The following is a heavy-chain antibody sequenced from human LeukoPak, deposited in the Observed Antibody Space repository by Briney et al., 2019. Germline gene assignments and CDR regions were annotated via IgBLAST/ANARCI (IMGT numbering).Heavy chain of an antibody. D-gene: IGHD3-22*01. V-gene: IGHV3-7*01. Sequence: GGSLRLSCAASGFTFSSYWMSWVRQAPGKGLDWVANIKQDGSEKYYVDSVKGRFTISRDNAKNSLYLQMNSLRAEDTAVYYCARVYTMIVVYDAFDIWGQGTMVTVSS. CDR2: IKQDGSEK. J-gene: IGHJ3*02. CDR1: GFTFSSYW. CDR3: ARVYTMIVVYDAFDI.